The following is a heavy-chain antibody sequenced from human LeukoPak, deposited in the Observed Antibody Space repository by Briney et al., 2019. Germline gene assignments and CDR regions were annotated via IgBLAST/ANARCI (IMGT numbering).Heavy chain of an antibody. CDR1: GFTLSHLF. CDR3: ATERLDTIVHSAAFDI. D-gene: IGHD5-24*01. J-gene: IGHJ3*02. V-gene: IGHV3-30-3*01. Sequence: GESLTLSCAASGFTLSHLFVHWVRHARDKGLEGVAVIARYGSQTFHVESVKARFTTSRDNSKNTLYLQMSSLRAEDTAVYYYATERLDTIVHSAAFDIWGQGTMVTVSS. CDR2: IARYGSQT.